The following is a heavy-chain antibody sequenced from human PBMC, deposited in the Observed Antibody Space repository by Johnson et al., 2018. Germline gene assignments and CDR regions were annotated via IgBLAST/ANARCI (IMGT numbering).Heavy chain of an antibody. D-gene: IGHD3-22*01. Sequence: EVQLVETGGGLVQXGGSLRLXCAASGFTFSSYAMSWVRQAPGKGLEWVSSISGSGGSTYYADSVQGRFPISRDNSKNPLYLQMNSLRAEDTAVYYCAKAITDYYESSGYYYHYYGRDGWGQGTTVTVSS. V-gene: IGHV3-23*04. CDR1: GFTFSSYA. J-gene: IGHJ6*02. CDR2: ISGSGGST. CDR3: AKAITDYYESSGYYYHYYGRDG.